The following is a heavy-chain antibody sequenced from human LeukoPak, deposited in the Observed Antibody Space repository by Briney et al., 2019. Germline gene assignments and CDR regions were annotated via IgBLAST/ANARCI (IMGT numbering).Heavy chain of an antibody. CDR3: ARGPLYSSSWYVLGYYYYYGMDV. J-gene: IGHJ6*02. Sequence: GASVKVSCKASGCTFTSYDINWVRQATGQGLEWMGWMNPNSGNTGYAQKFQGRVTMTRNTSISTAYMELSSLRSEDTAVYYCARGPLYSSSWYVLGYYYYYGMDVWGQGTTVTVSS. D-gene: IGHD6-13*01. CDR1: GCTFTSYD. CDR2: MNPNSGNT. V-gene: IGHV1-8*01.